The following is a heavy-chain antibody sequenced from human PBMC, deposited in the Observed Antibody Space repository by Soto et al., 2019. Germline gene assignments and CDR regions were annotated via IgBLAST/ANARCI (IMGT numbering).Heavy chain of an antibody. V-gene: IGHV4-30-4*01. D-gene: IGHD1-1*01. J-gene: IGHJ5*02. CDR2: IYYRGNT. Sequence: PSETLSLTCTVSGGSISSYDYYWSWIRQPPGKGLEWIGYIYYRGNTYYNPSLKSRIIMSVDTSKNQFSLKLSSVTVADTAVYYCARTKVRDTTGAGFDPWGQGTLVTVSS. CDR3: ARTKVRDTTGAGFDP. CDR1: GGSISSYDYY.